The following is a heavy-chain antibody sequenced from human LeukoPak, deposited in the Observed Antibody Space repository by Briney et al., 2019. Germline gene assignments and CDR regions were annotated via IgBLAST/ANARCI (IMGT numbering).Heavy chain of an antibody. CDR3: ARLGKSYGSSWYFTVGAFDI. CDR2: IFYSGST. J-gene: IGHJ3*02. Sequence: SETLSLTCTVSGGSISTSNYYWGWIRQPPGKGLEWIGNIFYSGSTYYNPSLKSRVTISVDTSKNQFSLKLSSVTAADTAVYYCARLGKSYGSSWYFTVGAFDIWGQGTMVTVSS. CDR1: GGSISTSNYY. D-gene: IGHD6-13*01. V-gene: IGHV4-39*07.